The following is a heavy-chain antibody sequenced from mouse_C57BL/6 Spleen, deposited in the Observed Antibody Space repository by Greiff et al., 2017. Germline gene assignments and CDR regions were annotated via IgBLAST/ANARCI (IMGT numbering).Heavy chain of an antibody. J-gene: IGHJ4*01. CDR2: IDPSDSYT. V-gene: IGHV1-50*01. Sequence: QVQLQQPGAELVKPGASVTLSCKASGYTFTSYWMQWVKQRPGQGLEWIGEIDPSDSYTNYNQKFKGKATLTVDTSSSTAYMQLSSLTSEYSAVYDGANSGGSYSSDAMDYWGQGTSVTVSS. CDR3: ANSGGSYSSDAMDY. CDR1: GYTFTSYW. D-gene: IGHD1-1*01.